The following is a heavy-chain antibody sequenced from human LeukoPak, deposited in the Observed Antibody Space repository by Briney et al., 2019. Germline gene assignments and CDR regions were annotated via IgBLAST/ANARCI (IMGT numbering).Heavy chain of an antibody. D-gene: IGHD3-10*01. CDR3: ARNLWFGESSDAFDM. J-gene: IGHJ3*02. V-gene: IGHV1-2*02. CDR1: GYTFTSNA. Sequence: ASVKVSCKASGYTFTSNAMNWVRQAPGQGLQWIGWINPNSGGTNYAQNFQGRVTMTRDTSIGTAYMEMSRLRSDDTAVYYCARNLWFGESSDAFDMWGQGTMVTVSS. CDR2: INPNSGGT.